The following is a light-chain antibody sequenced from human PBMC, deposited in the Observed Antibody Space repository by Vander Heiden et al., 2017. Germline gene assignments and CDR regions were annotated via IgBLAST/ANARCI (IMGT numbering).Light chain of an antibody. J-gene: IGLJ3*02. CDR3: LIWHTSAWV. CDR1: SDINVGTYR. CDR2: YNSDSDK. V-gene: IGLV5-45*03. Sequence: QAVLTPPSSLSASPGASASLTCTLRSDINVGTYRIYWYQQKPGSPPQYLLRYNSDSDKQQGSGVPSRFSGSKDASANAGILLISGLQSGDEADYYCLIWHTSAWVFGGGTKLTVL.